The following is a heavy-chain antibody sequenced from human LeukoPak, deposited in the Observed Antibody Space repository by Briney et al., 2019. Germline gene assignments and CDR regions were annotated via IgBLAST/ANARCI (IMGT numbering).Heavy chain of an antibody. V-gene: IGHV4-59*10. CDR1: GGSFSGYY. Sequence: SETLSLTCAVYGGSFSGYYWSWIRQPAGKGLEWIGRIYTSGSTNYNPSLKSRVTMSVDTSKNQFSLKLSSVTAADTAVYYCARGDRINYYGMDVWGQGTTVTVSS. D-gene: IGHD1-14*01. J-gene: IGHJ6*02. CDR3: ARGDRINYYGMDV. CDR2: IYTSGST.